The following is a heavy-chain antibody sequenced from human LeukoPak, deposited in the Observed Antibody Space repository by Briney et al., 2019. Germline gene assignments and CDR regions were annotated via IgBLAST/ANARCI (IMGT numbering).Heavy chain of an antibody. CDR3: AKESVAAGS. V-gene: IGHV3-23*01. CDR1: GLTVSSTY. CDR2: ISGSGGST. J-gene: IGHJ4*02. D-gene: IGHD6-13*01. Sequence: HPGGSLRLSCAASGLTVSSTYMSWVRQAPGKGLEWVSAISGSGGSTYYADSVKGRFTISRDNSKNTLYMQMNSLRAEDTAVYYCAKESVAAGSGGQGTLVTVSS.